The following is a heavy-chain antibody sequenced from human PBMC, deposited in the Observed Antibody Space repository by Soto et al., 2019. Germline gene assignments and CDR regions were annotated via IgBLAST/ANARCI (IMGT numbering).Heavy chain of an antibody. V-gene: IGHV1-18*01. CDR1: GYTFNTYG. Sequence: ASVKVSCKTSGYTFNTYGINWVRQAPGQGLELMGWISAYDGKTTYAEKFQGRVTLTTDTSTSTAYMELRSLRSDDTAIYYCARDPHEFWSGLFDWGQGTLVTVSS. CDR3: ARDPHEFWSGLFD. J-gene: IGHJ4*02. D-gene: IGHD3-3*01. CDR2: ISAYDGKT.